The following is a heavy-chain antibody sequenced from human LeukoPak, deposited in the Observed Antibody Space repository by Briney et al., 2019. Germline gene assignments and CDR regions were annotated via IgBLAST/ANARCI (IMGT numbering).Heavy chain of an antibody. D-gene: IGHD1-26*01. Sequence: ASVKVSCKASGYTFTSYGISWVRQAPGQGLEWMGWISAYNGNTNYAQKLQGRVTMTTDTSTSTAYMELRSLRSDDTAVYYCARDFGYSGSSFYIDYWGQGTLVTVSS. J-gene: IGHJ4*02. CDR1: GYTFTSYG. V-gene: IGHV1-18*01. CDR2: ISAYNGNT. CDR3: ARDFGYSGSSFYIDY.